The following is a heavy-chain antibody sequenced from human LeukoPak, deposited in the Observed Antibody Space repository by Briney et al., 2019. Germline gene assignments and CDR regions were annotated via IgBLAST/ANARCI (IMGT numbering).Heavy chain of an antibody. D-gene: IGHD6-19*01. CDR1: GGSITSSSHH. J-gene: IGHJ4*02. CDR2: IYYSGTT. V-gene: IGHV4-39*01. Sequence: SETLSLTCTVSGGSITSSSHHWGWLRQPPGKGLEWIGSIYYSGTTYYKPSLRSRVTISVDTSKNQFSLKLSSVTAADTAVYYCARHKGYSSGWYSSGYYFDYWGQGTLVTVSS. CDR3: ARHKGYSSGWYSSGYYFDY.